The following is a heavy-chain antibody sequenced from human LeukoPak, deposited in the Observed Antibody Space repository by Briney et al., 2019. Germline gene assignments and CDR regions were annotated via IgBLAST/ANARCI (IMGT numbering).Heavy chain of an antibody. D-gene: IGHD3-22*01. CDR3: ASLYITMIVDDAFDI. CDR1: GFTFSSYS. J-gene: IGHJ3*02. Sequence: GGSLRLSCAASGFTFSSYSMNWVRQAPGKGLEWVSSISSSSYIYYAGSVKGRFTISRDNAKNSLYLQMNSLRAEDTAVYYCASLYITMIVDDAFDIWGQGTMVTVSS. CDR2: ISSSSYI. V-gene: IGHV3-21*01.